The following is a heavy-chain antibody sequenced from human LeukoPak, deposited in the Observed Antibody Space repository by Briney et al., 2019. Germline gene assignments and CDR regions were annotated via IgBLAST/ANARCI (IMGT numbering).Heavy chain of an antibody. J-gene: IGHJ4*02. D-gene: IGHD1-26*01. V-gene: IGHV4-34*01. CDR3: ARHQGATWLMPSKTRFGY. Sequence: SETLSLTCAVYGGSFSGYYWSWIRQPPGKGLEWIGEINHSGSTNYNPSLKSRVTISVDTSKNQFSLKLSSVTAADTAVYYCARHQGATWLMPSKTRFGYWGQGTLVTVSS. CDR2: INHSGST. CDR1: GGSFSGYY.